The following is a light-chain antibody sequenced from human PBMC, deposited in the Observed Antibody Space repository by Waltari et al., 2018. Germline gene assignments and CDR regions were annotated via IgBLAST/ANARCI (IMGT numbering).Light chain of an antibody. CDR3: MILHNSAVV. CDR1: SGISVATYR. Sequence: QAVLTQPASLSASPGASVSLTCTLRSGISVATYRIYWYQQRPGSPPQFLVRYKSDSDNQQGPPQFRVRYKSNSDNQQGSGVPSRFSGSKDTSANAGVLLISGLQAADEADYYCMILHNSAVVFGGGTKLTVL. J-gene: IGLJ3*02. CDR2: YKSDSDN. V-gene: IGLV5-45*01.